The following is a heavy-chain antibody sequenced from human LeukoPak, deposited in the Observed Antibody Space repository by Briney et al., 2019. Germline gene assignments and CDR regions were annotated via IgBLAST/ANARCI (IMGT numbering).Heavy chain of an antibody. CDR2: VYNSGTT. J-gene: IGHJ4*02. V-gene: IGHV4-59*11. CDR1: GVSIGSHY. CDR3: ARDAY. Sequence: SETLSLTCTVSGVSIGSHYWSWIRQSPGKGLEWIGCVYNSGTTVYNPSLTGRVTISVDTSKNQYSLNSRSVIAADAAVYYCARDAYWGQGILVTVSS.